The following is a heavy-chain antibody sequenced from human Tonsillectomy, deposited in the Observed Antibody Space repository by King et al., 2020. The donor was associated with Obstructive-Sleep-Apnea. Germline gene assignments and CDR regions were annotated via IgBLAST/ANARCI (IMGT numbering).Heavy chain of an antibody. V-gene: IGHV3-74*01. CDR2: IKSDGSNT. CDR1: GFTFSRFW. CDR3: ARELYGDYGVDY. Sequence: VQLVESGGGLVQPGGSLRLSCAASGFTFSRFWMQWVRQGPGKGLVWVSRIKSDGSNTNYADSVKGRFTISRDNAKNTLYLQMNSLRAEDTAVYYCARELYGDYGVDYWGQGTLVTVSS. J-gene: IGHJ4*02. D-gene: IGHD4-17*01.